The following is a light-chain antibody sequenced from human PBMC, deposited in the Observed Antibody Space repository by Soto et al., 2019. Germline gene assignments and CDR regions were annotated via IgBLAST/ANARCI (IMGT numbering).Light chain of an antibody. Sequence: DIQLTQSPSFLSASVGDRVTITCRASQGISTYLAWYLQRPGKAPKLLIYGASTLQSGVPSRFSGSGSGTEFTLPISSLQPEDFGTYYSHQLNSDWYAFGQGTKLEIK. CDR3: HQLNSDWYA. CDR1: QGISTY. V-gene: IGKV1-9*01. CDR2: GAS. J-gene: IGKJ2*01.